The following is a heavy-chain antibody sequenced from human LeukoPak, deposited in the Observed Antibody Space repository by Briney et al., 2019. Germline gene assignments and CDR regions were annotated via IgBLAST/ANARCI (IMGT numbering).Heavy chain of an antibody. CDR3: AKGGTLWFGTPDWYFDL. CDR1: GFIFSSYG. V-gene: IGHV3-30*02. Sequence: GGSLRLSCAASGFIFSSYGMHWVRQAPGKGLEWVAFIRYDGSNKYYADSVKGRFTISRDNSKNTLYLQMNSLRAEDTAVYYCAKGGTLWFGTPDWYFDLWGRGTLVTVSS. D-gene: IGHD3-10*01. J-gene: IGHJ2*01. CDR2: IRYDGSNK.